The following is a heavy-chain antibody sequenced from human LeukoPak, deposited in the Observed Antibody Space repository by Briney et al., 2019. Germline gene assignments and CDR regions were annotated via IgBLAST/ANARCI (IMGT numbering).Heavy chain of an antibody. CDR3: ARDGGVPAATTRAGAFDI. D-gene: IGHD2-2*01. V-gene: IGHV4-39*07. CDR1: GDSISSSSYF. CDR2: IYYSGST. J-gene: IGHJ3*02. Sequence: SETLSLTCTVSGDSISSSSYFWGWIRQPPGKGLEWIGSIYYSGSTYYNPSLKSRVTISVDTSKNQFSLQLNSVTPEDTAVYYCARDGGVPAATTRAGAFDIWGQGTMVTVSS.